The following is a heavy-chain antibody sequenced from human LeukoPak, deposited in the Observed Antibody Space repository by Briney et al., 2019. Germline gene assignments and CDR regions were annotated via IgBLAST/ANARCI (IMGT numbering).Heavy chain of an antibody. J-gene: IGHJ4*02. CDR1: GFTFSSYW. CDR3: ARGGYCSSTSCYVLD. D-gene: IGHD2-2*01. CDR2: IKQDGSEK. V-gene: IGHV3-7*01. Sequence: PGGSLRLSCAASGFTFSSYWMNWVRQAPGKGLEWVANIKQDGSEKYYVDSVKGRFTNSRDNAKNSLYLQMNSLRAEDTAVYYCARGGYCSSTSCYVLDWGQGTLVTVSS.